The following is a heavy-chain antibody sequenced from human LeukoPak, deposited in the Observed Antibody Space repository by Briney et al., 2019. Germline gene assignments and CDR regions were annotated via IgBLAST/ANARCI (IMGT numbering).Heavy chain of an antibody. CDR2: IKQDGSEK. D-gene: IGHD1-26*01. CDR3: ARKWELFDY. V-gene: IGHV3-7*01. Sequence: GGSLRLFCAASGFTFSSYWMSWVRQAPGKGREWVANIKQDGSEKYYVDSVKGRFTIPRDNAKNSLYLQMNSLRAEDTAVYYCARKWELFDYWGQGTLVTVSS. CDR1: GFTFSSYW. J-gene: IGHJ4*02.